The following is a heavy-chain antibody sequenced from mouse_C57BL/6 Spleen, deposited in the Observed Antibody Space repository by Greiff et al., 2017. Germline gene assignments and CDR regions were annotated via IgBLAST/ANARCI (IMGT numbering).Heavy chain of an antibody. CDR2: IDPSASYT. J-gene: IGHJ4*01. CDR3: ARAYYSNYYYYAMDY. D-gene: IGHD2-5*01. V-gene: IGHV1-69*01. Sequence: QVQLQQPGAELVMPGASVKLSCKASGYTFTSYWMHWVKQRPGQGLEWIGEIDPSASYTNYNQKFKGKSTLTVDKSSSTAYMQLSSLTSEDSAVYYCARAYYSNYYYYAMDYWGQGTSVTVSS. CDR1: GYTFTSYW.